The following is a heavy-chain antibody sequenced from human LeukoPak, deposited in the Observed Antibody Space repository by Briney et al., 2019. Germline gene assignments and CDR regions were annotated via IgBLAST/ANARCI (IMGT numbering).Heavy chain of an antibody. J-gene: IGHJ4*02. CDR1: GYTFTSYG. V-gene: IGHV1-18*01. Sequence: ASVKVSCKASGYTFTSYGISWVRQAPGQGLEWMGWISAYNGNTNYAQKLQGRVTMTTDTSTSTAYMELRSLRSDDTAVYYCARDLTVVVPAALDYWGQGILVTVSS. D-gene: IGHD2-2*01. CDR2: ISAYNGNT. CDR3: ARDLTVVVPAALDY.